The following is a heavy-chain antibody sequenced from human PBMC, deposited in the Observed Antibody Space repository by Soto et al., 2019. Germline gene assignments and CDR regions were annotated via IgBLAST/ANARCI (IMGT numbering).Heavy chain of an antibody. D-gene: IGHD4-4*01. V-gene: IGHV3-23*01. J-gene: IGHJ6*02. CDR2: ISGSGGST. CDR3: AKTVTTFYFYYGMDV. Sequence: GGSLRISSEAYGFTVSSYAVSWVRQAPGRGLGWVSVISGSGGSTYYADSVKGRFTISRDNSKNTLYLQMNSLRVDDTAVYYCAKTVTTFYFYYGMDVWGQGT. CDR1: GFTVSSYA.